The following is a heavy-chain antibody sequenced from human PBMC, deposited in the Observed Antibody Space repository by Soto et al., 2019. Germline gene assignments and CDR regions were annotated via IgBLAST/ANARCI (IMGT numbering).Heavy chain of an antibody. Sequence: GGSLRLSCSASGFTFNSYAVHWVRQAPGKGLEFVSAISSYGADTYYADSVKGRFAISRDNSKNTLYLQMSSLRAEDTALYYCVKEGYMRSDWYGQFDYWGQGALVTV. V-gene: IGHV3-64D*06. CDR1: GFTFNSYA. D-gene: IGHD6-19*01. CDR3: VKEGYMRSDWYGQFDY. J-gene: IGHJ4*02. CDR2: ISSYGADT.